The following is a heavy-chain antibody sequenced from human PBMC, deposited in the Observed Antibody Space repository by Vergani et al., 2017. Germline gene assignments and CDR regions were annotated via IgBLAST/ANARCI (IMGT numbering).Heavy chain of an antibody. V-gene: IGHV3-9*01. J-gene: IGHJ3*02. CDR2: ICWNSGSI. CDR3: AKGLYYYDSSGYDAFDI. CDR1: GFTFDDYA. Sequence: EVQLVESGGGLVQPGRSLRLSCAASGFTFDDYAMHWVRQAPGKGLEWVSGICWNSGSIGYADSVKGRFTISRDNAKNSLYLQMNSLRAEDTALYYCAKGLYYYDSSGYDAFDIWGQGTMVTVSS. D-gene: IGHD3-22*01.